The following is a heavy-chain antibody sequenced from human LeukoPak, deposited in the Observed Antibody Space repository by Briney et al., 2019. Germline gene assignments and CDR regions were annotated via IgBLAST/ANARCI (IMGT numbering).Heavy chain of an antibody. CDR1: GGSISTYY. V-gene: IGHV4-59*01. J-gene: IGHJ3*02. CDR3: ARDFSVCSGGSCYSVNAFDI. D-gene: IGHD2-15*01. Sequence: SETLSLTCAVSGGSISTYYWSWVRQPPGKGLEWIGYIYYSGSTNYNPSLNSRVTISVDPSKNQFSLKLNSVTTADTAVYYCARDFSVCSGGSCYSVNAFDIWGQGAMVTVSS. CDR2: IYYSGST.